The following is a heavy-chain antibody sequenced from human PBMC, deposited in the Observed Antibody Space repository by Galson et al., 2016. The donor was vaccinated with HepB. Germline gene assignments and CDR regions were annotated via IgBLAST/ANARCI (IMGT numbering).Heavy chain of an antibody. Sequence: SLRLSCAASGFTFSSNAMSWARQAPGKELEWVSSINGGGNLPYYADSVKGRFTISRDNSRSTLVLQMNSLRSEDSAIYFCAKDRRWNSGANAYGWFDSWGQGALVTVSS. D-gene: IGHD4-17*01. CDR1: GFTFSSNA. CDR3: AKDRRWNSGANAYGWFDS. J-gene: IGHJ5*01. CDR2: INGGGNLP. V-gene: IGHV3-23*01.